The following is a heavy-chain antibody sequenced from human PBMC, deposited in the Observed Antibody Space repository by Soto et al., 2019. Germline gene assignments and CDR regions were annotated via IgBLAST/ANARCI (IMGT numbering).Heavy chain of an antibody. J-gene: IGHJ4*02. D-gene: IGHD3-3*01. CDR2: IYPSDSDT. Sequence: GESLKISCKGSGYNFAGYWIAWVRQMPGKGLELMGIIYPSDSDTRYRPSFQGQVTIPADKSISSAYLQWSSLRASDTAMYYCARGGVSTRTFDYWGQGTPVTVSS. CDR1: GYNFAGYW. CDR3: ARGGVSTRTFDY. V-gene: IGHV5-51*01.